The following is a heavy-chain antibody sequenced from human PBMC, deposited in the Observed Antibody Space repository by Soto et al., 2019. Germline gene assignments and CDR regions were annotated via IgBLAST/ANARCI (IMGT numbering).Heavy chain of an antibody. J-gene: IGHJ6*02. CDR3: ARDYAPFWSGYGMDV. CDR2: IWYDGSNK. V-gene: IGHV3-33*01. CDR1: GFTFSSYG. Sequence: LSCAASGFTFSSYGMHWVRQAPGKGLEWVAVIWYDGSNKYYADSVKGRFTISRDNSKNTLYLQMNSLRAEDTAVYYCARDYAPFWSGYGMDVWGQGTTVTVSS. D-gene: IGHD3-3*01.